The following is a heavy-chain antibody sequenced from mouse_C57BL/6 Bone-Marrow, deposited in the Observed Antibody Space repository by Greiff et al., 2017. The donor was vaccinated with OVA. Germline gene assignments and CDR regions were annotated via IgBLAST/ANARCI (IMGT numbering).Heavy chain of an antibody. CDR1: GYTFTSYW. D-gene: IGHD1-1*01. V-gene: IGHV1-64*01. CDR3: AREGITTVVACDY. J-gene: IGHJ2*01. Sequence: VQLKQPGAELVKPGASVTLSCKASGYTFTSYWMHWVKQRPGQGLEWIGMIHPNSGSTNYNEKFKSKATLTVDKSSSTAYMQLSSLTSEDSAVYYCAREGITTVVACDYWGQGTTLTVSS. CDR2: IHPNSGST.